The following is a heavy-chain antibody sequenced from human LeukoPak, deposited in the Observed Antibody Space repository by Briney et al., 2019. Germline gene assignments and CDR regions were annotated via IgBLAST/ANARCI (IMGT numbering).Heavy chain of an antibody. D-gene: IGHD1-26*01. J-gene: IGHJ4*02. Sequence: PSETLSLTCTVSRASIVSGGYYWSWIRQHPGGGLEWIGYISNSGSSYYNPSLQSRLSISRDTSKNQFSLRLSFVTVADTAVYFCASVDWESYYFDYWGQGALVTVSS. V-gene: IGHV4-31*03. CDR3: ASVDWESYYFDY. CDR2: ISNSGSS. CDR1: RASIVSGGYY.